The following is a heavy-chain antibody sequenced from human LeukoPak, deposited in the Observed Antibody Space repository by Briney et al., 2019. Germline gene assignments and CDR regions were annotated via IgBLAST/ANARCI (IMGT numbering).Heavy chain of an antibody. CDR2: VYYNGAN. D-gene: IGHD1-26*01. Sequence: SETLSLTCTVSGGSISSTSYYWGWIRQPPGKGLQWIGTVYYNGANQYNPSLKSRVTISVDTYKNQFSLKLTSVTAADTAVYYCAREDRVGATTGSDHWGQGTLVTVSS. J-gene: IGHJ4*02. V-gene: IGHV4-39*01. CDR3: AREDRVGATTGSDH. CDR1: GGSISSTSYY.